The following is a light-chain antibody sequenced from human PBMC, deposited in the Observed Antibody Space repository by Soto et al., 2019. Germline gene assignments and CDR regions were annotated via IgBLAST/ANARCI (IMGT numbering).Light chain of an antibody. CDR1: SSDIGAYDY. J-gene: IGLJ2*01. Sequence: QSALTQPASVSGSPGQSITISCTGTSSDIGAYDYVSWFQQYSGKAPTLIIYEVRFRPSGVSSRFSGSKSGNTASLTISGLQTEDEADYYCGSYASATLIFGGGTKFTVL. V-gene: IGLV2-14*03. CDR3: GSYASATLI. CDR2: EVR.